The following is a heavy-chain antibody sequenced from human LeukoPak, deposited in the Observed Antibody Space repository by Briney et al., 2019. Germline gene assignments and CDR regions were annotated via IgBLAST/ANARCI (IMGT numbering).Heavy chain of an antibody. Sequence: GESLKISCQVSGYIFTHYWIGWVRQMPGKGLEWMGIIYPGDSDTRYSPSFQGQVIISADKSISTAYLQWSSLKASDTAMYYCARRDNSGYNYFDYWGQGTLVTVSS. V-gene: IGHV5-51*01. J-gene: IGHJ4*02. CDR1: GYIFTHYW. CDR3: ARRDNSGYNYFDY. CDR2: IYPGDSDT. D-gene: IGHD3-22*01.